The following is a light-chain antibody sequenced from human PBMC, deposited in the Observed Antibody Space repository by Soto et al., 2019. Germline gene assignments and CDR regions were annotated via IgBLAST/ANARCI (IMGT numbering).Light chain of an antibody. J-gene: IGLJ2*01. CDR3: GTWDNILSAAV. CDR1: SFNIGDNY. Sequence: QSVLTQPPSVSAAPGQKVTISCSGGSFNIGDNYVSWYQQLPGTPPKLLIYDDHRRPSGIPDRFYGSKSGTSATLGITGLQTGDEADYYCGTWDNILSAAVFGGGTKLTVL. CDR2: DDH. V-gene: IGLV1-51*01.